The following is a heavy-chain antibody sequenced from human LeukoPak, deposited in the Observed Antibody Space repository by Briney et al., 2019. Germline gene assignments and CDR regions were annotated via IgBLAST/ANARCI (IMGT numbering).Heavy chain of an antibody. Sequence: ASETLSLTCAVYGGSFSGYYWSWIRQPPGKGLEWIGEINHSGSTNYNPSLKSRVTISVDTSKNQFSLKLSSVTAADTAVYYCATKGHDLSWFDPWGQGTLVTVSS. CDR3: ATKGHDLSWFDP. D-gene: IGHD3-3*01. V-gene: IGHV4-34*01. CDR1: GGSFSGYY. J-gene: IGHJ5*02. CDR2: INHSGST.